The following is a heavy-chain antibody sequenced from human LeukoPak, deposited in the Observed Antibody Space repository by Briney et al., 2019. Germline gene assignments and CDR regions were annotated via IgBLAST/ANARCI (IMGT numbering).Heavy chain of an antibody. D-gene: IGHD3-22*01. J-gene: IGHJ4*02. V-gene: IGHV1-69*13. CDR1: GGTFSSYA. CDR3: ARDSGDSSGYYD. Sequence: GASVNVSCKASGGTFSSYAISWVRQAPGQGLEWMGGIIPIFGTANYAQKFQGRVTITADESTSTAYMELSSLRSEDMAVYYCARDSGDSSGYYDWGQGTLVTVSS. CDR2: IIPIFGTA.